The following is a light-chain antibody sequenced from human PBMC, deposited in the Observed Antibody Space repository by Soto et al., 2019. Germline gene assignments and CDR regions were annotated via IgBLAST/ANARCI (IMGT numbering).Light chain of an antibody. CDR2: GAS. J-gene: IGKJ2*01. CDR1: QSINTR. CDR3: QQYNGH. V-gene: IGKV1-5*01. Sequence: DIQMTQSPSTLSASVGDRVTITCRASQSINTRLAWYQQKPGKAPKLLIYGASSLESGVPSRFSGSGSGTEFTLTISSLQPDDFATYYCQQYNGHFGQGTK.